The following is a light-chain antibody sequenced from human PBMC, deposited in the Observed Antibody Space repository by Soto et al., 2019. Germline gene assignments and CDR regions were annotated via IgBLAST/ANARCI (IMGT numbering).Light chain of an antibody. Sequence: EIVLTQSPDTLSLSPVEGATLSCIATQNVARSNLAWYQQKPGQAPRLLIYDASNRATGIPDRFSGSGSGTDFTLTISRLEPEDFAVYYCQQYGSSPWTCGQGTKGDIK. CDR3: QQYGSSPWT. J-gene: IGKJ1*01. V-gene: IGKV3-20*01. CDR2: DAS. CDR1: QNVARSN.